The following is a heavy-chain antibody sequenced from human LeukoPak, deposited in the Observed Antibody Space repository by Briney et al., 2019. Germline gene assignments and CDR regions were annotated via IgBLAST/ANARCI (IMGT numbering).Heavy chain of an antibody. J-gene: IGHJ4*02. CDR3: ARDTYYYDSSGYWADY. V-gene: IGHV4-39*07. D-gene: IGHD3-22*01. CDR2: ISYSGTT. Sequence: SETLSLTCTVSGGSISSSSYYWGWIRQPPGKGLEWIGSISYSGTTYYSPSLKSRVTISLDTSKNQFSLKLSSVTAADTAVYYCARDTYYYDSSGYWADYWGQGTLVTVSS. CDR1: GGSISSSSYY.